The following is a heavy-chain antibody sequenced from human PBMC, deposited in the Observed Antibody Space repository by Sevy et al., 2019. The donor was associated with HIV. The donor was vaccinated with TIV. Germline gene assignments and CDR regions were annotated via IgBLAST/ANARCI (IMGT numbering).Heavy chain of an antibody. CDR2: ISSSGSTI. CDR1: GFTFSDYY. CDR3: ARPQSWGCKYYGMDV. D-gene: IGHD3-16*01. V-gene: IGHV3-11*01. J-gene: IGHJ6*02. Sequence: GGSLRLSCAASGFTFSDYYMSWIRQAPGKGLEWVSYISSSGSTIYYADSVKGRFTISRDNAKNSLYLQMNSLRAEDRAVYYCARPQSWGCKYYGMDVWGQGTTVTVSS.